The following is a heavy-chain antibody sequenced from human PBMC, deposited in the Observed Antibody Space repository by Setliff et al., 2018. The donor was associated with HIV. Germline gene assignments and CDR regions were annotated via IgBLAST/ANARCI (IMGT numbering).Heavy chain of an antibody. V-gene: IGHV4-38-2*01. D-gene: IGHD5-18*01. CDR2: IYHSGST. J-gene: IGHJ4*01. CDR3: ARQTSYDRGYSYCFDE. CDR1: GYSISSGYY. Sequence: PSETLSLTCPVSGYSISSGYYWGWIRQPPGKGLEWIANIYHSGSTYYNPSLKSRVTISLDTSKNHFSLKLSSVTAADTAVYYCARQTSYDRGYSYCFDEWGHGTLVTVSS.